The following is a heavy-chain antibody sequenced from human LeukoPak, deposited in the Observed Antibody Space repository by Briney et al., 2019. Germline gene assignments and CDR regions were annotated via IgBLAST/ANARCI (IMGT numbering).Heavy chain of an antibody. V-gene: IGHV3-7*01. D-gene: IGHD3-10*01. CDR2: IKQDGSEK. J-gene: IGHJ5*02. CDR3: AKDRGSGSYYTPQWFDP. Sequence: PGGSLRLSCAASGFTVSSDWMSWVRQAPGKGLEWVANIKQDGSEKYYVDSVKGRFTISRDNAKNSLYLQMNSLRAEDTAVYYCAKDRGSGSYYTPQWFDPWGQGTLVTVSS. CDR1: GFTVSSDW.